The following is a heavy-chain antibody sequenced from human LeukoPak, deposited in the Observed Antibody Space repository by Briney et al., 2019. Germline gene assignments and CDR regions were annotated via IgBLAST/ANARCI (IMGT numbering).Heavy chain of an antibody. CDR1: GFTFSSYS. V-gene: IGHV3-21*01. D-gene: IGHD4-17*01. Sequence: GGSLRLSCAASGFTFSSYSMNWVRQAPGKGLEWVSSISSSSSYIYYADSVKGRLTISRDTAKNSLYLQMNSLRADNTGVYYCARSMTTVTTFDYWGQGTLVTVSS. J-gene: IGHJ4*02. CDR3: ARSMTTVTTFDY. CDR2: ISSSSSYI.